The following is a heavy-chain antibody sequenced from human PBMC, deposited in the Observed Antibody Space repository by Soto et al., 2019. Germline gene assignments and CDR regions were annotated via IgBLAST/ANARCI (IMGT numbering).Heavy chain of an antibody. J-gene: IGHJ5*02. D-gene: IGHD3-3*01. CDR1: GEYFSANY. V-gene: IGHV4-34*01. CDR3: ATGGLFSS. CDR2: INHAGTT. Sequence: QVQLQQWSAGLLKPSETLSLTCDISGEYFSANYWSWIRQTPGKGLEWLGEINHAGTTDYNPSVEDRIIISADASKNQFSLKLTSVTAMDTAVYYCATGGLFSSWGQGTLVTVSS.